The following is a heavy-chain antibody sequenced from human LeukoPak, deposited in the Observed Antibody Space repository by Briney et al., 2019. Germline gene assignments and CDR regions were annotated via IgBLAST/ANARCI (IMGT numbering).Heavy chain of an antibody. Sequence: SETLSLTCAVYGGSFSGYYWSWIRQPPGKGLEWIGEINHSGSTNYNPSLKSRVTISVDTSKNQYSLKLSSVTAADTAVYYCARARWYYYDSSGYVYFDYWGQGTLVTVSS. CDR3: ARARWYYYDSSGYVYFDY. CDR2: INHSGST. V-gene: IGHV4-34*01. D-gene: IGHD3-22*01. J-gene: IGHJ4*02. CDR1: GGSFSGYY.